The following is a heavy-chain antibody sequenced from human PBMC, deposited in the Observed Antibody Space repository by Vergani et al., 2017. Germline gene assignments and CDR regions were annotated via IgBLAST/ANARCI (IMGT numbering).Heavy chain of an antibody. D-gene: IGHD2-21*02. CDR2: IYYSGIT. Sequence: QLQLQESGPGLVKPSETLSLTCTVSGGSISSSSYYWGWIRQPPGKGLEWIGSIYYSGITYYNPSLKSRVTISVDTSKNQFSLKLSSVTAGDTAVYYCARHLAYCGGDCYPYYYGMDFWGQGTTVTVSS. V-gene: IGHV4-39*01. CDR1: GGSISSSSYY. CDR3: ARHLAYCGGDCYPYYYGMDF. J-gene: IGHJ6*02.